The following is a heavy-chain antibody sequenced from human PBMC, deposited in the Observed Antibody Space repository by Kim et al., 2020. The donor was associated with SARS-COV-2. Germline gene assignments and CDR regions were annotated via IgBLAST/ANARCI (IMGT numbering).Heavy chain of an antibody. CDR2: ISSNGGST. D-gene: IGHD3-9*01. CDR1: GFTFSSYA. CDR3: VKDFPSVLRYFDWLGGAFDI. Sequence: GGSLRLSCSASGFTFSSYAMHWVRQAPGKGLEYVSAISSNGGSTYYADSVKGRFTISRDNSKNTLYLQMSSLRAEDTAVYYCVKDFPSVLRYFDWLGGAFDIWGQGTMVTVSS. J-gene: IGHJ3*02. V-gene: IGHV3-64D*09.